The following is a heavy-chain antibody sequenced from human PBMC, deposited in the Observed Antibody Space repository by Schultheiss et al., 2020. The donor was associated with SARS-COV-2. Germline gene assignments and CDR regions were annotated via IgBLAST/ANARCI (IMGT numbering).Heavy chain of an antibody. CDR1: GGSISSSSYY. Sequence: SQTLSLTCTVSGGSISSSSYYWGWIRQPPGKGLEWIGSIYHTGSTYYNPSLKSRVTISVDTSKNQFSLKLSSVTAADTAVYYCARIRAVIPEMVYALYYYYGMDVWGQGTTVTVSS. J-gene: IGHJ6*02. CDR2: IYHTGST. V-gene: IGHV4-39*07. CDR3: ARIRAVIPEMVYALYYYYGMDV. D-gene: IGHD2-8*01.